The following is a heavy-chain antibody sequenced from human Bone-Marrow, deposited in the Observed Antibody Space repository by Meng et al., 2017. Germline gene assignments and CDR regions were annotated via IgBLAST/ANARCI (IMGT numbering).Heavy chain of an antibody. CDR1: GFSFSSYW. CDR3: ARDRVPWVTTGGYFDY. CDR2: IKQDGSEK. J-gene: IGHJ4*02. V-gene: IGHV3-7*01. Sequence: GESLKISCAASGFSFSSYWMSWVRQVPGKGLEWVANIKQDGSEKYYVDSVKGRFTISRDNAKNSLYLQMNSLRAEDTAVYYCARDRVPWVTTGGYFDYWGQGTLVTVSS. D-gene: IGHD4-17*01.